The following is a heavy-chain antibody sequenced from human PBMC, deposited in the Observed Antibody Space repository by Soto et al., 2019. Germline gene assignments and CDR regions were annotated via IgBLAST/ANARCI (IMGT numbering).Heavy chain of an antibody. CDR3: ARVGGVAARTFDY. CDR1: GGSISPFY. CDR2: LYYIGNT. V-gene: IGHV4-59*01. J-gene: IGHJ4*02. Sequence: QVQLQESGPGVVKPSETLSLTCTVSGGSISPFYWSWVRQPPGKGLEWIGYLYYIGNTNYNPSLKSRVTISVDASKNHVSLRLTAVTAADTAVYYCARVGGVAARTFDYGGQGTVLTVSS. D-gene: IGHD2-15*01.